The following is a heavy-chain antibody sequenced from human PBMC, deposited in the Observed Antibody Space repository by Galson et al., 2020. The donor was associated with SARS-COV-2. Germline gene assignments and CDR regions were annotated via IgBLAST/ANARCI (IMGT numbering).Heavy chain of an antibody. CDR3: ARALLAVATREHGWFDP. CDR2: IYPGDSDT. D-gene: IGHD6-19*01. Sequence: MPGKGLEWMGIIYPGDSDTRYSPSFQGQVTISADKSISTAYLQWSSLKASDTAMYYCARALLAVATREHGWFDPWGQGTLVTVSS. V-gene: IGHV5-51*01. J-gene: IGHJ5*02.